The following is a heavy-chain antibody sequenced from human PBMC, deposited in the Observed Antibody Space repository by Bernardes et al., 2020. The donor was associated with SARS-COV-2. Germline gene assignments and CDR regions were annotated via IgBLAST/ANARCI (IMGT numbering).Heavy chain of an antibody. J-gene: IGHJ6*02. CDR1: GLTLSSYW. CDR3: VRAGTTKRNAMDV. V-gene: IGHV3-74*01. D-gene: IGHD2-8*01. Sequence: GRPRRSFGASGLTLSSYWMHLVRQTPGKGPGWVSPINSDGSSTGHADSVKDRFTISRDNAKNTLYLQMNSLRGEDTAVYFCVRAGTTKRNAMDVWGQGTTVTVSS. CDR2: INSDGSST.